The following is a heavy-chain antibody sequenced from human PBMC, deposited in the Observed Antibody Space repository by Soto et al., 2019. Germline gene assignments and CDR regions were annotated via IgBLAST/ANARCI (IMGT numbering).Heavy chain of an antibody. CDR3: AREVAVAGPFDY. J-gene: IGHJ4*02. V-gene: IGHV1-18*01. CDR1: GYTFTSYG. CDR2: INAYNGNT. Sequence: ASVKVSCKASGYTFTSYGISWVRQAPGQGLEWMGWINAYNGNTNYAQKLQGRVTMTTDTSTSTAYMELRSLRSDDTAVYYCAREVAVAGPFDYWGQGTLVTVSS. D-gene: IGHD6-19*01.